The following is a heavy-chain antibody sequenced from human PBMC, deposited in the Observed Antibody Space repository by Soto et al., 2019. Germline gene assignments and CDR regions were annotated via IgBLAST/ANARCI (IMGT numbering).Heavy chain of an antibody. CDR2: TSYDGSNK. V-gene: IGHV3-30*18. CDR3: AKDPEYSYGYAFDY. CDR1: GFTFSSYG. J-gene: IGHJ4*02. D-gene: IGHD5-18*01. Sequence: GGSLRLSCPASGFTFSSYGMHWVRQAPGKGLEWVAVTSYDGSNKYYADSVEGRFTISRDNSKNTLYLQMNSLRAEDTVLYYCAKDPEYSYGYAFDYWGQGTLVTVSS.